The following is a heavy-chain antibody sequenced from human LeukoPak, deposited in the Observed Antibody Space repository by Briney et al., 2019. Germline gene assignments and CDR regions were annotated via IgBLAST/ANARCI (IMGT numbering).Heavy chain of an antibody. Sequence: GGSLRLSCAASGFTVSSNYMSWVRQAPGKGLEWVANIKQDGSEKYYVDSVKGRFTISRDNAKNSLYLQMNSLRAEDTAVYYCARDKYSSSWYPGFDPWGQGTLVTVSS. V-gene: IGHV3-7*01. CDR2: IKQDGSEK. J-gene: IGHJ5*02. CDR3: ARDKYSSSWYPGFDP. D-gene: IGHD6-13*01. CDR1: GFTVSSNY.